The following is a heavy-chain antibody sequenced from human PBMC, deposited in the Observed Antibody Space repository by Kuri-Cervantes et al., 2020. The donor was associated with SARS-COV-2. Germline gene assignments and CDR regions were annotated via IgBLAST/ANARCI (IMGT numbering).Heavy chain of an antibody. CDR1: GFTFSSYS. V-gene: IGHV3-21*04. D-gene: IGHD3-22*01. J-gene: IGHJ2*01. Sequence: GGSLRLSCAASGFTFSSYSMNWVRQAPGKGLEWVSSISSSSSYIYYADSVKGRFTISRDDAKNSLYLQMNSLRAEDTAVYYCARLTSADWVITIADWYFDLWGRGTLVTVSS. CDR2: ISSSSSYI. CDR3: ARLTSADWVITIADWYFDL.